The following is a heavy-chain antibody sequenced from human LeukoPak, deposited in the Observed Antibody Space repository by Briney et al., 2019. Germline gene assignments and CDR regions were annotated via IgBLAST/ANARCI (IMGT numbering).Heavy chain of an antibody. Sequence: GGSLRLSCAASGFTFDDYAMHWVRQAPGKGLEWVSGISWNSGSIGYADSVKGRFTISRDNAKNSLYLQMNSLRAEDTALYYCATEKYDILTGYPGYFDYWGQGTLVTVSS. CDR2: ISWNSGSI. J-gene: IGHJ4*02. CDR1: GFTFDDYA. D-gene: IGHD3-9*01. CDR3: ATEKYDILTGYPGYFDY. V-gene: IGHV3-9*01.